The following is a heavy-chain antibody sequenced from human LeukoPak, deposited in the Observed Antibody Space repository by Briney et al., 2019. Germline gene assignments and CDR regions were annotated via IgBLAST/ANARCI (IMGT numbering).Heavy chain of an antibody. CDR3: ARGATGDYFDY. CDR1: GFTFDHYG. J-gene: IGHJ4*02. Sequence: GGSLRLSCAASGFTFDHYGMSWVRQAPGKGLEWVSGINWNGGRTGYADSVKGRFTISRDNAKNTLYLQMNSLGAEDMAVYYCARGATGDYFDYWGQGTLVTVSS. V-gene: IGHV3-20*04. CDR2: INWNGGRT. D-gene: IGHD5-12*01.